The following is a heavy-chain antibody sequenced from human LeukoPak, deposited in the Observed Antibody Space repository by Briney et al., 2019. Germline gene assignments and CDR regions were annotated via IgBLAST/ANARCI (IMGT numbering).Heavy chain of an antibody. CDR1: GGTFSSYA. J-gene: IGHJ6*03. V-gene: IGHV1-2*02. D-gene: IGHD6-13*01. CDR2: INPNSGGT. Sequence: ASVKVSCKASGGTFSSYAISWVRQAPGQGLEWMGWINPNSGGTNYAQKFQGRVTMTRDTSISTAYMELSRLRSDDTAVYYCARDLQEYSSSRLRSYYYYYMDVWGKGTTVTVSS. CDR3: ARDLQEYSSSRLRSYYYYYMDV.